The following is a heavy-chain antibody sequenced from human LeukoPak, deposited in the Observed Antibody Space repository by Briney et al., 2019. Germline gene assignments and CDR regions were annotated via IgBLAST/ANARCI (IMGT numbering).Heavy chain of an antibody. V-gene: IGHV3-30*02. CDR2: IRFDGSNR. Sequence: PGGSLRLSCVASGITFSNYGMHWVRQAPGKGLEWVAFIRFDGSNRYYADSVKGRFTISRDTSKNTLFLQMNSLRAEDTAVYYCARGQVGANPRPLPELDYWGQGTLVTVSS. D-gene: IGHD1-26*01. J-gene: IGHJ4*02. CDR3: ARGQVGANPRPLPELDY. CDR1: GITFSNYG.